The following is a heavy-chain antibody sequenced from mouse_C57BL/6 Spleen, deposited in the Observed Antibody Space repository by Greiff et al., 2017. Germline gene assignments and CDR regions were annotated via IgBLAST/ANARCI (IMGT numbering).Heavy chain of an antibody. CDR2: IRNKANGYTT. J-gene: IGHJ4*01. V-gene: IGHV7-3*01. CDR3: SRFTSVVATEGAMDY. CDR1: GFTFTDYY. D-gene: IGHD1-1*01. Sequence: EVMLVESGGGLVQPGGSLSLSCAASGFTFTDYYMSWVRQPPGKALEWLGFIRNKANGYTTEDSASVKGQFTISRDNSQSILYLQMNALRAEDSATYDCSRFTSVVATEGAMDYWGQGTSVTVSS.